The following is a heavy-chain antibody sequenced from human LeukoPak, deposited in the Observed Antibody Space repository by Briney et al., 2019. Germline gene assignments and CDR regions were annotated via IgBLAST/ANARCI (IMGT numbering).Heavy chain of an antibody. J-gene: IGHJ4*02. CDR2: FDPEDGET. D-gene: IGHD6-6*01. CDR3: ATAPLEQLVFDY. V-gene: IGHV1-24*01. CDR1: GYTLTELS. Sequence: ASVTVSCTVSGYTLTELSMHWVRQAPGKGLEWMGGFDPEDGETIYAQKFQGRVTMTEDTSTDTAYMELSSLRSEDTAVYYCATAPLEQLVFDYWGQGTLVTVSS.